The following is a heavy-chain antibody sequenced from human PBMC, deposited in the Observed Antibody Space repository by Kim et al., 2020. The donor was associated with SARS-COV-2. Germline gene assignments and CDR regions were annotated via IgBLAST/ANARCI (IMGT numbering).Heavy chain of an antibody. V-gene: IGHV1-3*01. D-gene: IGHD3-10*01. CDR3: ARVNPYYYGSGSYYRNYGMDV. CDR1: GYTFTSYA. Sequence: PSVKVSCKASGYTFTSYAMHWLRQAPGQRLEWMGWINAGNGNTKYSQKFQGRVTITRDTSASTAYMELSSLRSEDTAVYYCARVNPYYYGSGSYYRNYGMDVWGQGTTVTVSS. J-gene: IGHJ6*02. CDR2: INAGNGNT.